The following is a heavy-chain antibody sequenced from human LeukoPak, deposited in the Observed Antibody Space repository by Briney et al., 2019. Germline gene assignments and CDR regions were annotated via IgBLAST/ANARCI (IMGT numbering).Heavy chain of an antibody. D-gene: IGHD6-13*01. CDR1: GGSISSYY. CDR3: ARDGGSSDFDY. J-gene: IGHJ4*02. CDR2: IYYSGST. Sequence: SETLSLTCTVSGGSISSYYWSWIRQPPGKGLEWIGYIYYSGSTNHNPSLKSRVTISVDTSKNQFSLKLSSVTAADTAVYYCARDGGSSDFDYWGQGTLVTVSS. V-gene: IGHV4-59*01.